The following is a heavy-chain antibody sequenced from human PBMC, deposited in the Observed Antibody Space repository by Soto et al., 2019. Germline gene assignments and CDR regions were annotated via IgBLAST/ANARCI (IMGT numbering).Heavy chain of an antibody. J-gene: IGHJ6*02. Sequence: PXESLKISCKGSGYSFTSYWISWVRQMPGKGLEWMGRIDSSDSYTNYSPSFQGHVTISADKSISAAYLQWSSLKASDTAMYYCATSWVRYCSSTSCYPGYGMDVWGQGTTVTVSS. V-gene: IGHV5-10-1*01. D-gene: IGHD2-2*01. CDR2: IDSSDSYT. CDR1: GYSFTSYW. CDR3: ATSWVRYCSSTSCYPGYGMDV.